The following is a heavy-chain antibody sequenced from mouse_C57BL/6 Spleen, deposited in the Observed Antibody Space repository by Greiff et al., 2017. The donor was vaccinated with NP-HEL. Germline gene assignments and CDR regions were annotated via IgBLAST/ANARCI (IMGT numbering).Heavy chain of an antibody. Sequence: VQLQQSGAELVRPGSSVKLSCKASGYTFTSYWMHWVKQRPIQGLEWIGNIDPSDSETHYNQKFKDKATLTVDKSSSTAYMQLSSLTSEDSAVYYCASSGYYEYDPDPFDVWGTGTTVTVSS. CDR2: IDPSDSET. CDR1: GYTFTSYW. D-gene: IGHD2-4*01. V-gene: IGHV1-52*01. CDR3: ASSGYYEYDPDPFDV. J-gene: IGHJ1*03.